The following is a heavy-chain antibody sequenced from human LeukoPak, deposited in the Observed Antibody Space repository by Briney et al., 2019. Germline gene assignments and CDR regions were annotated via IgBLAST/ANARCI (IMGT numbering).Heavy chain of an antibody. CDR3: ARVAGDSSRMDV. V-gene: IGHV1-2*02. D-gene: IGHD2-21*01. J-gene: IGHJ6*02. CDR2: INPNSGGT. Sequence: ASVKVSCKASGYTFTSYDINWVRQATGQGLEWMGWINPNSGGTNYAQKFQGRVTMTRDTSISTAYMELSRLRSDDTAVYYCARVAGDSSRMDVWGQGTTVTVSS. CDR1: GYTFTSYD.